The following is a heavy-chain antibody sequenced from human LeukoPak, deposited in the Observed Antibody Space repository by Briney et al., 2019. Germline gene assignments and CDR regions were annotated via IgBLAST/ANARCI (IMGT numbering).Heavy chain of an antibody. Sequence: SETLSLTCTVSGGSISSYYWSWIRQPPGKGLEWIGYISTSGGTNYNPSLKSRVTISVDTSKNQFSLKLSSVTAADTAVFYCARHGDNSGYYYYLDYRGQGTLVTVSS. CDR3: ARHGDNSGYYYYLDY. CDR2: ISTSGGT. CDR1: GGSISSYY. D-gene: IGHD3-22*01. V-gene: IGHV4-4*09. J-gene: IGHJ4*02.